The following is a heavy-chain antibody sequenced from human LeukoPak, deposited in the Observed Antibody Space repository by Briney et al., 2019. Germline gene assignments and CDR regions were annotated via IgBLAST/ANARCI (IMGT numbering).Heavy chain of an antibody. V-gene: IGHV3-23*01. J-gene: IGHJ4*02. Sequence: GGSLRLSCAASGFTFSSYAMSWVRQAPGKGLEWVSAISGSGGSTYYADSVKGRFTISRDSSKNTLYLQMNSLRAEDTAVYYCAKGEYYYGSGSYYLDYWGQGTLVTVSS. CDR3: AKGEYYYGSGSYYLDY. D-gene: IGHD3-10*01. CDR1: GFTFSSYA. CDR2: ISGSGGST.